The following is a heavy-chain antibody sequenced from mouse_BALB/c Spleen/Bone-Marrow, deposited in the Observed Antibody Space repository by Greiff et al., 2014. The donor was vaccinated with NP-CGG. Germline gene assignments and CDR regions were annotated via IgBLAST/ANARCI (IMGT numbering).Heavy chain of an antibody. D-gene: IGHD2-3*01. Sequence: QVQLQQSGAELMKPGASVKISCKATGYTFSSYWIEWIKQRPGHGLEWIGEISPGSGSTNYNEKFKGKATFTADTSSNTAYMQLSSLTSEDSAVYYCARWRWLLKGDYAIDYWGQGPSVTVSS. CDR1: GYTFSSYW. CDR3: ARWRWLLKGDYAIDY. CDR2: ISPGSGST. J-gene: IGHJ4*01. V-gene: IGHV1-9*01.